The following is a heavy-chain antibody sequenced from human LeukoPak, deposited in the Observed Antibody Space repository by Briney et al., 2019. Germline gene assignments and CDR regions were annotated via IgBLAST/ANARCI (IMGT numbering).Heavy chain of an antibody. V-gene: IGHV3-23*01. D-gene: IGHD3-10*01. CDR3: AKDPGRVVRGIISFDY. Sequence: GGSLRLSCAASGFTFSTYTMSWGRQAPGKGLGWVSGICGRGADTYYADSVKGRFTISRDNSRNTLYLQMNSLRAEDTAVYYCAKDPGRVVRGIISFDYWGQGTLVTLSS. CDR1: GFTFSTYT. CDR2: ICGRGADT. J-gene: IGHJ4*02.